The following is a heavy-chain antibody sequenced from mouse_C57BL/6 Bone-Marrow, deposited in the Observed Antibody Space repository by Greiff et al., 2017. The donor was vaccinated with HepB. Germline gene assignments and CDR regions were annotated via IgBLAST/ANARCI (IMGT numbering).Heavy chain of an antibody. Sequence: QVQLQHSGAELVRPGASVKLSCKASGYTFTDYYINWVKQRPGQGLEWIARIYPGSGNTYYNEKFKGKATLTAEKSSSTAYMQLSSLTSEDSAVYFCARWDYDGFAYWGQGTLVTVSA. CDR3: ARWDYDGFAY. CDR2: IYPGSGNT. CDR1: GYTFTDYY. D-gene: IGHD2-4*01. V-gene: IGHV1-76*01. J-gene: IGHJ3*01.